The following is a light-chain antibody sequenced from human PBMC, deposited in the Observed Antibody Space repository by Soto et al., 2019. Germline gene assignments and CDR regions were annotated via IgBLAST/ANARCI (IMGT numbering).Light chain of an antibody. Sequence: QSVLTQPPSASRTPGQSVTIPCSAGSSNMGTNSVSWYQHFPGTAPKLLLFRSYQRPSGDPDRFSGSKSGTSASLAIRGRQSMNEPDYYCAVGNESLSGPVSGTGSKVTVL. CDR1: SSNMGTNS. CDR3: AVGNESLSGPV. CDR2: RSY. J-gene: IGLJ1*01. V-gene: IGLV1-44*01.